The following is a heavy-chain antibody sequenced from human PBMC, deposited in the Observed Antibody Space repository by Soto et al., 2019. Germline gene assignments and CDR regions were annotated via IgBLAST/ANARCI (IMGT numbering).Heavy chain of an antibody. V-gene: IGHV3-23*01. J-gene: IGHJ6*02. CDR3: AKEILSSRPHYYYYGLDV. CDR1: GFTFRSYA. Sequence: EVQLLESGGGLVQPGGSLRLSCAASGFTFRSYAMSWVRQAPGKGLEWVSTISGSGSSIYYADSVKGRFTISRDNSKYTLYLQVNSLRAEDTAVYYCAKEILSSRPHYYYYGLDVWGQGTTVTVSS. CDR2: ISGSGSSI. D-gene: IGHD6-6*01.